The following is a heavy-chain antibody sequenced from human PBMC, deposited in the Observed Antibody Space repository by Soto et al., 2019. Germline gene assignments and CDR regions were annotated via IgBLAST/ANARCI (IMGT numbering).Heavy chain of an antibody. J-gene: IGHJ4*02. CDR3: ARNPAPSGWYDY. CDR2: INSDGSST. V-gene: IGHV3-74*01. Sequence: GSLRLSCAASGFTFSNDWMDWVGQVPGKGLMWVSRINSDGSSTVYADSVKGRFTISRDNAKSTLYLQMNSLTAEDTAVYYCARNPAPSGWYDYWGQGALVTVSS. CDR1: GFTFSNDW. D-gene: IGHD6-19*01.